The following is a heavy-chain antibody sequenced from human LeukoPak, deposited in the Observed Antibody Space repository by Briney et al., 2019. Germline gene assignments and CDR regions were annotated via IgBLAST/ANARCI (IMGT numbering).Heavy chain of an antibody. V-gene: IGHV3-74*01. Sequence: PGGSLRPSCAASGFTSSNNWMHWVRQAPGKGLVWVSRINSDGRTTTYADSVKGRFTISRDNAKNTLYLQMNSLRAEDTAVYYCAMIKEGWGQGTLVTVSS. CDR2: INSDGRTT. CDR1: GFTSSNNW. D-gene: IGHD3-22*01. J-gene: IGHJ4*02. CDR3: AMIKEG.